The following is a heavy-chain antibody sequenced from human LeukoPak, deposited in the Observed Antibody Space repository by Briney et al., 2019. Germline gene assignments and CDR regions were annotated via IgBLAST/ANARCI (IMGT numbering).Heavy chain of an antibody. J-gene: IGHJ6*02. Sequence: ASVKVSCKASGYTFTSYGISWVRQAPGQGLEWMGWISAYNGNRNYAQKLQGRVTMTTDTSTSTAYMELRSLRSDDTAVYYCARDRSNLEWLLLGYYYYGMDVWGQGTTVTVSS. V-gene: IGHV1-18*01. D-gene: IGHD3-3*01. CDR1: GYTFTSYG. CDR2: ISAYNGNR. CDR3: ARDRSNLEWLLLGYYYYGMDV.